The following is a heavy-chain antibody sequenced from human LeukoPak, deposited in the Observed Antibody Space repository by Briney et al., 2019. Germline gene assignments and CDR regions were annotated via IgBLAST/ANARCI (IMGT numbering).Heavy chain of an antibody. J-gene: IGHJ6*02. CDR1: GFTFSSYG. V-gene: IGHV3-33*01. Sequence: GGSLRLSCAASGFTFSSYGMHWVRQAPGKGLEWVAVIWYDGSNKYYADSVKGRFTISRDNSKNTLYLQMNSLRAEDTAVHYCARGLRYFDWLSQYYYYYYGMDVWGQGTTVTVSS. CDR3: ARGLRYFDWLSQYYYYYYGMDV. D-gene: IGHD3-9*01. CDR2: IWYDGSNK.